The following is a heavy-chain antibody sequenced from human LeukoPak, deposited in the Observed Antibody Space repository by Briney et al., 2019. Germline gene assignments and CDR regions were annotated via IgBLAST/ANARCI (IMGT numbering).Heavy chain of an antibody. CDR1: GFTFSNYG. J-gene: IGHJ4*02. Sequence: GGSLRLSCAASGFTFSNYGMHWVRQAPGKGLEWVAVIWYDGSSKYYADSMKGRFIISRDNSKNTLYLQMGSLRAEDTAVYYCARGTYNSDSNYFDFWGQGTLVTLSS. D-gene: IGHD6-19*01. V-gene: IGHV3-33*01. CDR2: IWYDGSSK. CDR3: ARGTYNSDSNYFDF.